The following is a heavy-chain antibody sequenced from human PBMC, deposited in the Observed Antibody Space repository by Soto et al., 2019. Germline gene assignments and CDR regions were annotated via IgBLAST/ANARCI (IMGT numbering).Heavy chain of an antibody. D-gene: IGHD3-3*01. V-gene: IGHV1-18*01. Sequence: GASVKVSCKASGYTFTSYGISWVRQAPGQGLEWMGWISAYNGNTNYAQKLQGRVTMTTDTSTSTAYMELRSLRSDDTAVYYCARDFYYDFWSGYYRLDYWGQGTLVTVSS. CDR3: ARDFYYDFWSGYYRLDY. CDR1: GYTFTSYG. J-gene: IGHJ4*02. CDR2: ISAYNGNT.